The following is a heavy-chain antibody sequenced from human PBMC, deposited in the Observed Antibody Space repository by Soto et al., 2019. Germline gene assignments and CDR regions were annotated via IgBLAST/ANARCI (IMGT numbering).Heavy chain of an antibody. V-gene: IGHV3-7*01. CDR3: AAWDISNP. CDR2: ISPDGSAK. D-gene: IGHD5-12*01. CDR1: GMTFSNYW. Sequence: PGGSLRLSCVASGMTFSNYWMNWVRQTPGKGLEWVANISPDGSAKAYVDPVKGRFTVSRDNAKNSFYLQMNSLRAEDTAVYFCAAWDISNPWGQGTLVTVSS. J-gene: IGHJ4*02.